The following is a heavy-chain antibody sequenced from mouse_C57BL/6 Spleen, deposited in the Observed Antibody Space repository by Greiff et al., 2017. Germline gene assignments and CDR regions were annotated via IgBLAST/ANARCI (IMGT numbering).Heavy chain of an antibody. J-gene: IGHJ4*01. Sequence: EVKLMESGPGLVKPSQSLSLTCSVTGYSITSGYYWNWIRQFPGNKLEWMGYISYDGSNNYNPSLKNRISITRDTSKNQFFLKLNSVTTEDTATYYCARDRAMDYCGQGTSVTVSS. CDR3: ARDRAMDY. CDR2: ISYDGSN. V-gene: IGHV3-6*01. CDR1: GYSITSGYY.